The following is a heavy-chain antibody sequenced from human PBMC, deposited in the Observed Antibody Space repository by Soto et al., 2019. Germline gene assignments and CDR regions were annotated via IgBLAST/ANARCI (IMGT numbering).Heavy chain of an antibody. CDR1: GFTFSHYD. Sequence: QVQLVESGGGVVQPWRSLRLSCAASGFTFSHYDMHWVRQAPGKGLEWVALMSYDGSNEYYADSVKGRFTISRDNSKNTLSLQMNSLRAEDTAVYYCAKDGSHNFDYWGQGTLVTVSS. J-gene: IGHJ4*02. D-gene: IGHD1-26*01. CDR3: AKDGSHNFDY. V-gene: IGHV3-30*18. CDR2: MSYDGSNE.